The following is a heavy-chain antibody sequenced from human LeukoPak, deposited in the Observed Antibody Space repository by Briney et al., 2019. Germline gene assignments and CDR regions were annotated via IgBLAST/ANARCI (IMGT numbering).Heavy chain of an antibody. CDR3: ARTLVVINDAFDI. J-gene: IGHJ3*02. CDR2: INPNSGDT. CDR1: GYTFTGYY. Sequence: ASVKVSCKGSGYTFTGYYIHWVRQAPGQGLEWMGWINPNSGDTNYAQKFQGRVSMTGDTSISTAYMELSRLRSDDTAVYYCARTLVVINDAFDIWGQGTMVTVSS. D-gene: IGHD3-22*01. V-gene: IGHV1-2*02.